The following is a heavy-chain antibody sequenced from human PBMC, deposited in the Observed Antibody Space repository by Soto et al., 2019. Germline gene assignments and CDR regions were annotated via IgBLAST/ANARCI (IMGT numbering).Heavy chain of an antibody. D-gene: IGHD6-6*01. V-gene: IGHV3-30-3*01. CDR1: GFTFSSYA. J-gene: IGHJ6*01. CDR3: ARDLAARNRNYYYYYGMDV. Sequence: GGSLRLSCAASGFTFSSYAMHWVRQAPGKGLEWVAVISYDGSNKYYADSVKGRFTISRDNSKNTLYLQMNSLRAEDTAVYYCARDLAARNRNYYYYYGMDVWGQGNTVTVSS. CDR2: ISYDGSNK.